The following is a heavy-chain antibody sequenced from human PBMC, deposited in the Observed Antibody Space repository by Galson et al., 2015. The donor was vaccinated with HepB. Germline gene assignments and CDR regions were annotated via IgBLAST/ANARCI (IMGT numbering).Heavy chain of an antibody. CDR2: ISYDGSNK. CDR1: GFTFSSYA. J-gene: IGHJ6*02. D-gene: IGHD3-16*02. CDR3: ARDKKRDYVWGSYRHYYYYGMDV. V-gene: IGHV3-30*04. Sequence: SLRLSCAASGFTFSSYAMHWVRQAPGKGLEWVAVISYDGSNKYYADSVKGRFTISRDNSKNTLYLQMNSLRAEDTAVYYCARDKKRDYVWGSYRHYYYYGMDVWGQGTTVTVSS.